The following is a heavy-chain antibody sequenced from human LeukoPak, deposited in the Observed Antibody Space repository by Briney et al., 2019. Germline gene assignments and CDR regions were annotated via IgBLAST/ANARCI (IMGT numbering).Heavy chain of an antibody. CDR2: IDHSGST. Sequence: SETLSLTRAVYGGSFSSYYWSWIRQPPGKGLEWIGQIDHSGSTNFNPSLKSRVTMSVDTTKKRVSLNLNSVTDADTAVYYCARVLLVPPVAAFDVWGQGTRVAVSS. CDR3: ARVLLVPPVAAFDV. V-gene: IGHV4-34*01. CDR1: GGSFSSYY. J-gene: IGHJ3*01. D-gene: IGHD6-13*01.